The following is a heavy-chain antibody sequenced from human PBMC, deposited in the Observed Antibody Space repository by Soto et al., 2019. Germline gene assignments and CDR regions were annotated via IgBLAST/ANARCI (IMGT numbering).Heavy chain of an antibody. CDR2: IYYSGST. J-gene: IGHJ5*02. V-gene: IGHV4-30-4*01. D-gene: IGHD6-13*01. Sequence: PPGKGLEWIGYIYYSGSTYYNPSLKSRVTISVDTSKNQFSLKLSSVTAADTAVYYCAREVRYSSSWSINWFDPWGQGTLVLVSS. CDR3: AREVRYSSSWSINWFDP.